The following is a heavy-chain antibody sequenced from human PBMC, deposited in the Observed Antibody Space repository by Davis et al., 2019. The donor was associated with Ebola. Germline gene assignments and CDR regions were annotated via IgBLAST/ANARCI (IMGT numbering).Heavy chain of an antibody. CDR1: GLTFSRYA. J-gene: IGHJ4*02. CDR2: ISYDGRYE. Sequence: GESLKISCTVSGLTFSRYAMHWVRQAPGKGLQWVTVISYDGRYEDYAESVKGRFTISRDNPKSTLYLQMNSLRAEDTAVYYCARGFYPYMVQGVIDYWGQGTLVTVSS. CDR3: ARGFYPYMVQGVIDY. V-gene: IGHV3-30*04. D-gene: IGHD3-10*01.